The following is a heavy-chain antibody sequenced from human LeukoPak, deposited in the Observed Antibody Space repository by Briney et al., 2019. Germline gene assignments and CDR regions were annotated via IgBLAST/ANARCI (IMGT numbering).Heavy chain of an antibody. V-gene: IGHV1-18*04. J-gene: IGHJ4*02. CDR2: ISAYNGNT. Sequence: ASVKVSCKASGYTFTGYYMHWVRQAPGQGLEWMGWISAYNGNTNYAQKLQGRVTMTTDTSTSTAYMELRSLRSDDTAVYYCARDNGGIGYYYDSSGYFYWGQGTLVTVSS. D-gene: IGHD3-22*01. CDR1: GYTFTGYY. CDR3: ARDNGGIGYYYDSSGYFY.